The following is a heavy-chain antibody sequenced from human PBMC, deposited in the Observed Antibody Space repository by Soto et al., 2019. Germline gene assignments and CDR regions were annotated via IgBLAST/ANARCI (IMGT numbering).Heavy chain of an antibody. CDR2: INSDGSST. J-gene: IGHJ3*02. D-gene: IGHD3-22*01. Sequence: PGGSLRLSCAASGFTFSSYWMHWVRQAPGKGLVWVSRINSDGSSTSYADSVKGRFTISRDNAKNTLYLQMNSLRAEDTAVYYCARDPAEFNYDSSGIGGAFDIWGQGTMVTVSS. CDR3: ARDPAEFNYDSSGIGGAFDI. CDR1: GFTFSSYW. V-gene: IGHV3-74*01.